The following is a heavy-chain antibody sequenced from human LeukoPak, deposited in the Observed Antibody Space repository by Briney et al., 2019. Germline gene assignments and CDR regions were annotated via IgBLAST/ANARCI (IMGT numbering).Heavy chain of an antibody. J-gene: IGHJ5*02. CDR3: ARYSNSNGFAP. D-gene: IGHD4-11*01. V-gene: IGHV4-39*01. Sequence: SETLSLTCTVSGGSISSSSYYWGWIRQPPGKGLEWIGSIYYSGSTYYNPSLKSRVTISVDTSKNQFSLKLSSVTAADTAVYYCARYSNSNGFAPWGQEPLVTVSS. CDR2: IYYSGST. CDR1: GGSISSSSYY.